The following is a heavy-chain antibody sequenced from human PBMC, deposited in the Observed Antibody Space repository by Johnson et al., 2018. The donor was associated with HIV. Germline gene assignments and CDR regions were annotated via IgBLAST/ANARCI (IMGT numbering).Heavy chain of an antibody. D-gene: IGHD3-22*01. J-gene: IGHJ3*01. CDR2: INYDGTNT. CDR3: AIVVIRGDAFDL. CDR1: GFTFSSYW. Sequence: EMQLVESGGGLVQPGGSLRLSCAASGFTFSSYWMHWVRQVPGKGLVWVSRINYDGTNTSYADFVKGRFTISRDNAKNTLFLQMNSLRAEDTAVYYCAIVVIRGDAFDLWGQGTTVTVSS. V-gene: IGHV3-74*02.